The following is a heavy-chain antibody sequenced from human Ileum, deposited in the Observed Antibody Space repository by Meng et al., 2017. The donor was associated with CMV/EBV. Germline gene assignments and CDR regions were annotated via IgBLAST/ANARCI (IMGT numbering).Heavy chain of an antibody. CDR1: GGSVSANYYY. Sequence: TLSLTCPVSGGSVSANYYYWGWIRQPPGKGLEWIGSIYYTGTTDYNPSLKSRVTIFLDKSKNHLSLSLNSVTAADTAVYYCARRGDYWGQGTLVTVSS. CDR2: IYYTGTT. V-gene: IGHV4-39*02. J-gene: IGHJ4*02. CDR3: ARRGDY. D-gene: IGHD3-10*01.